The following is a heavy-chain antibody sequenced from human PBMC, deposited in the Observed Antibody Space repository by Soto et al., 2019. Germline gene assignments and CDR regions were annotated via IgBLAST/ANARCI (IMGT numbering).Heavy chain of an antibody. CDR1: GFTFSSYA. CDR2: ISYDGSNK. D-gene: IGHD6-6*01. Sequence: QVQLVESGGGVVQPGRSLRLSCAASGFTFSSYAMHWVRQAPGKGPEWVAVISYDGSNKYYADSVKGRFTISRDNSKNTLYLQMNSLRAEDTAVYYCARVDSSSSTWGQGTLVTVSS. J-gene: IGHJ5*02. CDR3: ARVDSSSST. V-gene: IGHV3-30-3*01.